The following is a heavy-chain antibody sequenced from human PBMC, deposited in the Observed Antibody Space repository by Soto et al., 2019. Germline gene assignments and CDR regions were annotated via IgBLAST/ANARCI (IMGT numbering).Heavy chain of an antibody. CDR2: ISYDGSNK. CDR1: GFTFSSYG. D-gene: IGHD5-12*01. V-gene: IGHV3-30*18. Sequence: PGGALRLSCAASGFTFSSYGMHWVRQAPGKGLEWVAVISYDGSNKYYTDSVKGRFTISRDNSKNTLYLQMNSLRAEDTAVYYCANDRGYETAGYYYGVDVWGQGTTVTVSS. J-gene: IGHJ6*02. CDR3: ANDRGYETAGYYYGVDV.